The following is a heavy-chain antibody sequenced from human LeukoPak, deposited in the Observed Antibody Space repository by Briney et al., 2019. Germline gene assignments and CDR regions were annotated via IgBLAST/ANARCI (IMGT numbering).Heavy chain of an antibody. CDR2: FHRGRI. D-gene: IGHD5-24*01. CDR1: GYPIGLDYY. V-gene: IGHV4-38-2*02. J-gene: IGHJ5*02. Sequence: SETLSLTCKVSGYPIGLDYYWVGIRPAPGRGLQWIGGFHRGRIQYNSALKSRVTISIDSSKNQFSLRMWPVTAADTAFYFCARAPSSYESGNGYPNLGWLDPWGQGALVTVSS. CDR3: ARAPSSYESGNGYPNLGWLDP.